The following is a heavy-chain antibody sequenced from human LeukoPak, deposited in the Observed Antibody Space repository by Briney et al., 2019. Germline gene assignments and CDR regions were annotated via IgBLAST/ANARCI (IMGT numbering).Heavy chain of an antibody. CDR2: IRYDGSNK. CDR3: AKAAMVRGVTYYYYYMDV. J-gene: IGHJ6*03. CDR1: GFTFSSYG. Sequence: GGSLRLSCAASGFTFSSYGMHWVRQAPGKGLEWVAFIRYDGSNKYYADSVKDRFTISRDNSKNTLYLQMNSLRAEDTVVYYCAKAAMVRGVTYYYYYMDVWGKGTTVTISS. V-gene: IGHV3-30*02. D-gene: IGHD3-10*01.